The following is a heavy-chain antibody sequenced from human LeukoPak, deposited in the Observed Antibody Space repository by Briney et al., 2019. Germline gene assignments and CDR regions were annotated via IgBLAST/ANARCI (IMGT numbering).Heavy chain of an antibody. CDR3: ARGTVAAAGTDWFDP. V-gene: IGHV4-4*07. CDR2: IYTSGST. CDR1: GASVSSDF. J-gene: IGHJ5*02. D-gene: IGHD6-13*01. Sequence: SETLSLTCTVSGASVSSDFWSWTRQPAGKGLEWIGRIYTSGSTNYNPSLKSRVTISVDTSKNQFSLKLSSVTAADTAVYYCARGTVAAAGTDWFDPWGQGTLVTVSS.